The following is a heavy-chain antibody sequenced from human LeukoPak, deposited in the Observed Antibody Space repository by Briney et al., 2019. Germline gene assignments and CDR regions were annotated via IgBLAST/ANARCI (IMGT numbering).Heavy chain of an antibody. CDR1: GFTFSNAW. V-gene: IGHV3-15*01. J-gene: IGHJ4*02. D-gene: IGHD4-17*01. CDR2: IKSKTDGGTT. CDR3: TTDRTEYYGEPDY. Sequence: PGGSLRLSCAASGFTFSNAWMSWVRQAPGKGLEWVGRIKSKTDGGTTDYAAPVKGRFTISRDDSKNTLYLQMNSLKTEDTAVYYCTTDRTEYYGEPDYWGQGTLVTVSS.